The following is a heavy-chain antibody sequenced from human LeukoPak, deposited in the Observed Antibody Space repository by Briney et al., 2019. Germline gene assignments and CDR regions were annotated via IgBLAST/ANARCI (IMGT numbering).Heavy chain of an antibody. V-gene: IGHV3-23*01. CDR3: AKREGVGPVDL. CDR2: ISASGGIT. J-gene: IGHJ5*02. Sequence: TGGSLRLSCEASGFTFNNYGMSWVRQAPGKGLEWVSGISASGGITYYADSVKGRFTISRDNFKNTLYVQMNSLRAEDTAVYYCAKREGVGPVDLWGQGTLVTVSS. D-gene: IGHD1-26*01. CDR1: GFTFNNYG.